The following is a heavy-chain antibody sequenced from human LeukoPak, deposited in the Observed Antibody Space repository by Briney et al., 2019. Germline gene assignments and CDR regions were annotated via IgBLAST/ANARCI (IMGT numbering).Heavy chain of an antibody. CDR3: ARATTTAITTSVRRASYYYGMDV. D-gene: IGHD2-21*02. V-gene: IGHV4-34*01. Sequence: SETLSLTCAVYGGSFSGYYWSWIRQPPGKGLEWIGEINHSGSTNYNPSLKSRVTISVDTSKNQFSLKLSSVTAADTAVYYCARATTTAITTSVRRASYYYGMDVWGKGTTDTVSS. CDR1: GGSFSGYY. CDR2: INHSGST. J-gene: IGHJ6*04.